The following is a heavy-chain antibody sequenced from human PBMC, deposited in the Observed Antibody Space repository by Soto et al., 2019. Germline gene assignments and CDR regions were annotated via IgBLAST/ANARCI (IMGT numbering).Heavy chain of an antibody. CDR1: GYTFTSYA. J-gene: IGHJ4*02. CDR3: ARDSYSRSPPRAYYFDY. Sequence: ASVKVSCKASGYTFTSYAMHWVRQAPGQRLEWMGWINAGNGNTKYSQKFQGRVTITRDTSASTAYMELSSLRSEDTAVYYCARDSYSRSPPRAYYFDYWGQGTLVTVSS. V-gene: IGHV1-3*01. D-gene: IGHD6-13*01. CDR2: INAGNGNT.